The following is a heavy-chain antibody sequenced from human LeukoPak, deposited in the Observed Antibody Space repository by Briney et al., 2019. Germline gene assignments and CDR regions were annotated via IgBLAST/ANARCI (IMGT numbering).Heavy chain of an antibody. Sequence: SGGSLRLSCAASGFTFSSYEMNWVRQAPGKGLEWVSSISSSSSSIYYADSVKGRFTISRDNAKNSLYLQMNSLRAEDTAVYYCARAGFAYGSSWPLDYWGQGTLVTVSS. V-gene: IGHV3-21*01. J-gene: IGHJ4*02. CDR3: ARAGFAYGSSWPLDY. CDR2: ISSSSSSI. CDR1: GFTFSSYE. D-gene: IGHD6-13*01.